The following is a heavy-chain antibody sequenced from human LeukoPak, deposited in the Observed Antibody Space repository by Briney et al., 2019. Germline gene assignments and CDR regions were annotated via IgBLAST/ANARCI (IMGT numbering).Heavy chain of an antibody. V-gene: IGHV4-39*07. Sequence: SETLSLTCTVSGGSVSSGSYYWSWIRQPPGKGLEWIGEINHSGSTNYNPSLKSRVTISVDTSKNQFSLKLSSVTAADTAVYYCARGGSGLYYYGMDVWGQGTTVTVSS. CDR1: GGSVSSGSYY. J-gene: IGHJ6*02. CDR3: ARGGSGLYYYGMDV. D-gene: IGHD2-15*01. CDR2: INHSGST.